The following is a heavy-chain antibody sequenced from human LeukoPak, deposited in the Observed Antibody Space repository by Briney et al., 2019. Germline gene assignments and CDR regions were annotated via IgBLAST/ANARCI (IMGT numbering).Heavy chain of an antibody. CDR3: ASRDIAAAGTGEYFQH. V-gene: IGHV4-39*01. CDR2: IYYSGST. J-gene: IGHJ1*01. Sequence: SETLSLTCTVSGGSISSSSYYWGWIRQPPGKGLEWIGSIYYSGSTYYNPSLKSRVTISVDTSKNQFSLKLSSVTAADTAVYYCASRDIAAAGTGEYFQHWGQGTLVTVSS. D-gene: IGHD6-13*01. CDR1: GGSISSSSYY.